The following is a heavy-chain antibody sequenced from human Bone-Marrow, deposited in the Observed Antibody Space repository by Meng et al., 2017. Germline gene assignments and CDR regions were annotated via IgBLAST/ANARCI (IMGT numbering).Heavy chain of an antibody. J-gene: IGHJ5*02. CDR3: ARGWDWFDP. D-gene: IGHD3-16*01. V-gene: IGHV3-30*04. Sequence: GESLKISCAASGFTFSSYAMSWVRQAPGKGLEWVAVISYDGSNKYYADSVKGRFTISRDNSKNTLYLQMNSLRAEDTAVYYCARGWDWFDPWGQGTLVTVSS. CDR1: GFTFSSYA. CDR2: ISYDGSNK.